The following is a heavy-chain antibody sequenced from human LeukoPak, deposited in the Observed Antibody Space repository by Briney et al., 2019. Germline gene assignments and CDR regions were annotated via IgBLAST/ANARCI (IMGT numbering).Heavy chain of an antibody. CDR1: GGSISSSSYY. CDR2: IYYSGST. D-gene: IGHD2-15*01. J-gene: IGHJ3*02. Sequence: SETLSLTCTVSGGSISSSSYYWGWIRQPPGKGLEWIGYIYYSGSTNYNPSLKSRVTISVDTSKNQFSLKLSSVTAADTAVYHCVRHPARGAGGYAFDIWGQGTMVTVSS. V-gene: IGHV4-61*05. CDR3: VRHPARGAGGYAFDI.